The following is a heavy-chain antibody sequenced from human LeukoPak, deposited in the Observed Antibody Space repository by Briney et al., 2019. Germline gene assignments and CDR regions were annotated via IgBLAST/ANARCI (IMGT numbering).Heavy chain of an antibody. CDR3: ARTRPTAQGWGFDY. V-gene: IGHV1-18*01. D-gene: IGHD3-16*01. CDR2: ISDYSGNT. Sequence: EASVKVSCKASGYSLSSNGISWARQAPGQGLEWMGWISDYSGNTKYAQNFQDRVTLTTDRSTNTAYMELRSLRSDDTAVYYCARTRPTAQGWGFDYWGQGTLVTVSS. J-gene: IGHJ4*02. CDR1: GYSLSSNG.